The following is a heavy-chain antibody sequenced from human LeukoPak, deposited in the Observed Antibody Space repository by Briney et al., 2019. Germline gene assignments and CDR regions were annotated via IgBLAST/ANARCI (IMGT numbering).Heavy chain of an antibody. Sequence: SETLSLTCTVSGYSISSGYYWGWIRQPPGKGLEWIGTIYHSGSTYYSPSLKSRVTMSVDTSKNQFSLKLSSVTAADTAVYYCARQTGSGLFILPGGQGTLVTVSS. V-gene: IGHV4-38-2*02. CDR3: ARQTGSGLFILP. J-gene: IGHJ4*02. D-gene: IGHD3/OR15-3a*01. CDR1: GYSISSGYY. CDR2: IYHSGST.